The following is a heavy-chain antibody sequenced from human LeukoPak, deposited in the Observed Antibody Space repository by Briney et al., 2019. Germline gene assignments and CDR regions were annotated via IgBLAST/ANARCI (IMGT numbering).Heavy chain of an antibody. V-gene: IGHV3-30-3*01. CDR3: ATLSITIFGVVTDIDY. J-gene: IGHJ4*02. CDR2: ISYDGSNK. Sequence: GRSLRLSCAASGFTFSSYAMHWVRQAPGKGLEWVAVISYDGSNKYYADSVKGRFTISRDNSKNTPYLQMNSLRAGDTAVYYCATLSITIFGVVTDIDYWGQGTLVTVSS. CDR1: GFTFSSYA. D-gene: IGHD3-3*01.